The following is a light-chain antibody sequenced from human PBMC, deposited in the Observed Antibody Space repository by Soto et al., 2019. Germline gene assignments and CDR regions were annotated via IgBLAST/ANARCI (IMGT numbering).Light chain of an antibody. CDR1: SSDVGGYNY. CDR2: DVS. CDR3: SSYKSSSTYV. V-gene: IGLV2-14*01. Sequence: QSVLTQPASVSGSPGQSITISCTGTSSDVGGYNYVSWYQQHPGKAPKLMIYDVSNRPSGVSNRFSGSKSGNAASLTISGLQDEDEADYYCSSYKSSSTYVFGTGTKVTV. J-gene: IGLJ1*01.